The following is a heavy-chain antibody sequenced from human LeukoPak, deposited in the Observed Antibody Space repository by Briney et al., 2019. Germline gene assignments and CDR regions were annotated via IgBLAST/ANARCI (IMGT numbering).Heavy chain of an antibody. J-gene: IGHJ1*01. CDR3: ARGEDGFWSGYVEH. CDR2: ISYDGSNN. D-gene: IGHD3-3*01. V-gene: IGHV3-30*04. CDR1: GFTFNSYA. Sequence: GGSLRLSCAASGFTFNSYALHWVRQAPGKGLEWVAVISYDGSNNYYGESVKGRFTISRDNSKNMVYLQMNSLRPEDTAVYYCARGEDGFWSGYVEHWGQGTLVTVSS.